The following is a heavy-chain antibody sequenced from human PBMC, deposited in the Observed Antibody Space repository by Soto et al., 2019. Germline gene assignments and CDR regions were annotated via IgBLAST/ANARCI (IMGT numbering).Heavy chain of an antibody. D-gene: IGHD6-19*01. CDR3: ARAAHSRGWPGAPSDYYYGMDV. CDR2: IYYSGST. J-gene: IGHJ6*04. CDR1: GGSISSYY. V-gene: IGHV4-59*01. Sequence: SETLSLTCTVSGGSISSYYWSWSRQPPGKGLEWIGYIYYSGSTNYNPSLKSRVTISVDTSKNQFSLKLSYVTAADTAVYYCARAAHSRGWPGAPSDYYYGMDVWGNATTGTVPS.